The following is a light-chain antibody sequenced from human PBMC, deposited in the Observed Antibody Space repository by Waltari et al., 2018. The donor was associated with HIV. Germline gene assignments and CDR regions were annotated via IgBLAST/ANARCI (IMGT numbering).Light chain of an antibody. Sequence: EIVLTQSPATLSLSPGERATLPCGASQSVSRSYLAWYQQKPGLAPSLLIYDASRRATGIPDRFSGSGSGTDFTLTISRLEPEDFAVYYCQQYGSSLHSFGQGTKLEIK. CDR2: DAS. CDR3: QQYGSSLHS. CDR1: QSVSRSY. V-gene: IGKV3D-20*01. J-gene: IGKJ2*03.